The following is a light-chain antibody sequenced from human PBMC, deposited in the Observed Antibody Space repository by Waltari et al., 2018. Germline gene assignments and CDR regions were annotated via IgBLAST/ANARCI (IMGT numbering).Light chain of an antibody. CDR3: CSFAGDNTFWV. Sequence: QSALTQPASVSGTPGQSITISCTGTSSDVGSYNHVSWYQQYPGKAPKLLIYDFNKRPSGVSDRFSGSKSGNTASLTISGLQAEDETDYYCCSFAGDNTFWVFGGGTKLTVL. CDR1: SSDVGSYNH. J-gene: IGLJ3*02. V-gene: IGLV2-23*02. CDR2: DFN.